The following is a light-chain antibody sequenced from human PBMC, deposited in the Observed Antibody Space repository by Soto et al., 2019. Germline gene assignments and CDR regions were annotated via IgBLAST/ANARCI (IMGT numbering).Light chain of an antibody. Sequence: EIVLTQSPGTLSLSPGDRATLSCRASQSVNSGYLAWYQQKLGQAPRLLIYGGSIRATGVPDRFSGSGSGTDFTLTISTLEPEDSAGYFCHCQQWSNSPMYTFFPGTQLEIK. CDR1: QSVNSGY. CDR2: GGS. CDR3: QQWSNSPMYT. J-gene: IGKJ2*01. V-gene: IGKV3-20*01.